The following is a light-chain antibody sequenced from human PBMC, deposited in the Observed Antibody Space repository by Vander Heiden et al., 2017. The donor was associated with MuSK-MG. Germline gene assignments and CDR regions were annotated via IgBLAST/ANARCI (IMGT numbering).Light chain of an antibody. CDR2: WAS. CDR3: QQYSTTPMYT. Sequence: DIVMTQSPAPLAVSLGERATINCKSSQSVLYSSNNKNYLAWYQQKPGQPPKLLIYWASTRESGVPDRFSGSGSGTDFTLTISSLQAEDVAVYYCQQYSTTPMYTFGQGTKLEIK. J-gene: IGKJ2*01. V-gene: IGKV4-1*01. CDR1: QSVLYSSNNKNY.